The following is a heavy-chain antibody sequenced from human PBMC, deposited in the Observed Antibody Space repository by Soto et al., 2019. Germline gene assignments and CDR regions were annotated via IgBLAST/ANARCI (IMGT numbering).Heavy chain of an antibody. CDR1: GFTFSDYY. CDR3: ARDYCSGGSCYWFDY. D-gene: IGHD2-15*01. J-gene: IGHJ4*02. CDR2: ISSSGSTI. V-gene: IGHV3-11*01. Sequence: GGSLRLSCAASGFTFSDYYMSWIRQAPGKGLEWVSYISSSGSTIYYADSVKGRFTISRDNAKNSLYLQMNSLRAEDTAVYYCARDYCSGGSCYWFDYWGQGALVTVSS.